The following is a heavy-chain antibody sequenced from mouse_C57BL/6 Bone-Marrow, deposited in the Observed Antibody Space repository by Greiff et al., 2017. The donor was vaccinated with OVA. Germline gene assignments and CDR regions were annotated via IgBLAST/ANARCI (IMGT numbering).Heavy chain of an antibody. J-gene: IGHJ2*01. CDR3: TRSGTDY. CDR1: GYTFTDYE. Sequence: VQVVESGAELVRPGASVTLSCKASGYTFTDYEMHWVKQTPVHGLEWIGAIDPETGGTAYNQKFKGKAILTADKSSSTAYMELRSLTSEDSAVYYCTRSGTDYWGQGTTLTVSS. D-gene: IGHD4-1*01. CDR2: IDPETGGT. V-gene: IGHV1-15*01.